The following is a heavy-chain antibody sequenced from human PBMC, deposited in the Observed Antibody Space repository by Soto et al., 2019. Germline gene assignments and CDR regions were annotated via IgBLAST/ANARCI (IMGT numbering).Heavy chain of an antibody. CDR3: ARGAENYDIWTGYSERVLDY. CDR1: GFTVSSNY. V-gene: IGHV3-66*01. J-gene: IGHJ4*02. CDR2: IYRGDGT. D-gene: IGHD3-9*01. Sequence: EVQLVESGGGLVQPGGSLRLSCAASGFTVSSNYMSWVRQAPGKGPEWVSGIYRGDGTYYADSVTGRFTISRDKTKNTLYLQMKRLRAEDTAVYYCARGAENYDIWTGYSERVLDYWGQGTLVTVSS.